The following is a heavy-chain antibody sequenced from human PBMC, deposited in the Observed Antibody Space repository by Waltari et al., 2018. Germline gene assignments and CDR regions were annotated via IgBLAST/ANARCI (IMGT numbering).Heavy chain of an antibody. CDR3: ARDHYYSKDV. CDR2: IDNSDGSGT. Sequence: EVQLVESGGGLVQPGGSLRLSCEASGFIFSTYWMHWVRQAPGKGLVWVSRIDNSDGSGTSYADSVKGRFTISRDNAKNTLYLQMNSLRAEDTGVYYCARDHYYSKDVWGTGTTVTVSS. J-gene: IGHJ6*04. V-gene: IGHV3-74*01. CDR1: GFIFSTYW.